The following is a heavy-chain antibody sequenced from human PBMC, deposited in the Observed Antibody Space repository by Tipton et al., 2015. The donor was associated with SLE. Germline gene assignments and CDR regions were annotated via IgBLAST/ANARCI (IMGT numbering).Heavy chain of an antibody. CDR3: AKGSGYYYDAGDAFDI. V-gene: IGHV3-30-3*01. CDR2: ISYDGSNK. D-gene: IGHD3-10*01. Sequence: SLRLSCAASGFTFSSYAMHWVRQAPGKALEWVAVISYDGSNKYYADSVKGRFTISRDNSKNTLYLQMNSLRAEDTAVYYYAKGSGYYYDAGDAFDIWGQGTMVTVSS. CDR1: GFTFSSYA. J-gene: IGHJ3*02.